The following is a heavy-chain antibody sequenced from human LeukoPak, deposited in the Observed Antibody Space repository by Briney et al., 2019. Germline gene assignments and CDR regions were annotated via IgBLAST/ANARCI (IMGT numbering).Heavy chain of an antibody. V-gene: IGHV4-4*09. D-gene: IGHD6-13*01. CDR1: GGSINSDY. J-gene: IGHJ4*02. CDR2: IYSTGST. CDR3: ARRGSSSYYFDS. Sequence: SETLSLTCSVSGGSINSDYCNWIRQPPGKDLEWIGYIYSTGSTNYNPSLKSRVTISIDTSKNQFSLRLSSVTAADTATYYCARRGSSSYYFDSWGQGTLVTVSS.